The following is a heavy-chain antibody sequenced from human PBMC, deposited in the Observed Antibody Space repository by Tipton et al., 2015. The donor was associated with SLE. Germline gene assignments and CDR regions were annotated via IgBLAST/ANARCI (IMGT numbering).Heavy chain of an antibody. CDR3: ARDRVRYYGSGSPDAFDI. J-gene: IGHJ3*02. CDR2: IWYDGSDT. V-gene: IGHV3-33*08. D-gene: IGHD3-10*01. Sequence: SLRLSCAASGFTFSYYGMHWVRQAPGKGLEWVAVIWYDGSDTYYADSVKGRFTISRDNSKNTLYLQMNSLRAEDTAVYSCARDRVRYYGSGSPDAFDIWGQGTMVTVSS. CDR1: GFTFSYYG.